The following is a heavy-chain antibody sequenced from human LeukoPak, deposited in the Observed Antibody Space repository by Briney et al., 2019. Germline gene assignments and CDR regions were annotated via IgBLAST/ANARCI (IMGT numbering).Heavy chain of an antibody. J-gene: IGHJ5*02. CDR1: GGFISSSSYY. CDR3: ARLNKPGWFDP. V-gene: IGHV4-39*01. D-gene: IGHD1-14*01. CDR2: IFYTGST. Sequence: SETLSLTCTVSGGFISSSSYYWGWIRQPPGKGLEWIANIFYTGSTYYNPSLKSRVTISVDTSKNQFSLRLSSVTATDTAVYYCARLNKPGWFDPWGQGTLVTVSS.